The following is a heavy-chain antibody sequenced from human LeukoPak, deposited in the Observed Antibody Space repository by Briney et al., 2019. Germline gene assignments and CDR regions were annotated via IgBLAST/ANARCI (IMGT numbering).Heavy chain of an antibody. CDR1: GFTFDDYA. J-gene: IGHJ4*02. CDR3: AKDTGGDYDSSGYFDY. V-gene: IGHV3-9*03. Sequence: PGRSLRLSCAASGFTFDDYAMHWVRQAPGKGREWVSGISWNSGSIGYADSVKGRFTISRDNAKNSLYLQMNSLRAEDMALYYCAKDTGGDYDSSGYFDYWGQGTLVTVSS. CDR2: ISWNSGSI. D-gene: IGHD3-22*01.